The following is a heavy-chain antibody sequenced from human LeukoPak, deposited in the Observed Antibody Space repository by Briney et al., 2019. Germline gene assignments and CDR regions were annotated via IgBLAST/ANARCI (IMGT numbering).Heavy chain of an antibody. J-gene: IGHJ4*02. CDR1: GCTFSDSY. CDR2: ISSNSSDT. D-gene: IGHD1-1*01. CDR3: ARGTRTSELGDDY. V-gene: IGHV3-11*06. Sequence: GGSLRLSCAASGCTFSDSYMSWIRQAPGQGLERVSYISSNSSDTNYADSVKGRFTISRDKAKNSLYLQMNSLRAEDTAVYYCARGTRTSELGDDYWGQGSLVTVS.